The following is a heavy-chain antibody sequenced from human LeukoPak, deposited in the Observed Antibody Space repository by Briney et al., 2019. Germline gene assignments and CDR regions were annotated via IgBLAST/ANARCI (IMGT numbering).Heavy chain of an antibody. J-gene: IGHJ4*02. CDR1: GFTVSSNS. Sequence: GGSLRLSCTVSGFTVSSNSMSWVRQAPGKGLEWVSFIYSDNTHYSDSVKGRFTISRDNSKNTLYLQMNSLRAEDTAVYYCARDLMGIAYRGAFYYWGQGTLVTVSS. CDR2: IYSDNT. CDR3: ARDLMGIAYRGAFYY. V-gene: IGHV3-53*01. D-gene: IGHD6-13*01.